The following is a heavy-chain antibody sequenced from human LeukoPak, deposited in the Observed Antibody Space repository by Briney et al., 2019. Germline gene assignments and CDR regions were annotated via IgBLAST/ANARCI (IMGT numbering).Heavy chain of an antibody. D-gene: IGHD3-9*01. CDR2: IYYSGST. V-gene: IGHV4-59*01. J-gene: IGHJ6*02. CDR1: GGSISSYY. CDR3: ARDSVPLDYDILTGYYNVYYYYGMDV. Sequence: PSETLSLTCNVSGGSISSYYWSWIRQPPGKGLEWIGYIYYSGSTNYNPSLKSRVTISVDTSKNQFYLKLSSVTAADTAVYYCARDSVPLDYDILTGYYNVYYYYGMDVWGQGTTVTISS.